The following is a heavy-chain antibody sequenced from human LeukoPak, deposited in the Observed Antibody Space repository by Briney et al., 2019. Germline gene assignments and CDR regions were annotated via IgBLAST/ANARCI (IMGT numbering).Heavy chain of an antibody. Sequence: SETLSLTCTVSGGSISSSSYYWGWIRQPPGKGLEWIGSIYCSGTTYYNPALKSRVTRCVDTSKNQFSLKLTPLTAADTAVYYCARDLYYYDSTGYFGFFAKDAFDVWGQGALVIVSP. V-gene: IGHV4-39*02. D-gene: IGHD3-22*01. CDR3: ARDLYYYDSTGYFGFFAKDAFDV. CDR2: IYCSGTT. J-gene: IGHJ3*01. CDR1: GGSISSSSYY.